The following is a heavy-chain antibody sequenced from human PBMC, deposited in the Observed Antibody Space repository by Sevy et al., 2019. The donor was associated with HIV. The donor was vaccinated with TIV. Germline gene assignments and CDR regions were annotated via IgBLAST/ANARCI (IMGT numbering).Heavy chain of an antibody. Sequence: SETLSLTCTVSGGSISSYYWSWIRQPPGKGLEWIGYIYYSGSTNYNPSLKSRVTISVDTSKNRFSLKLSSVTAADTAVYYCARVHRGVGAFGPYYYYGMDVWGQGTTVTVSS. CDR2: IYYSGST. CDR1: GGSISSYY. V-gene: IGHV4-59*13. CDR3: ARVHRGVGAFGPYYYYGMDV. J-gene: IGHJ6*02. D-gene: IGHD1-26*01.